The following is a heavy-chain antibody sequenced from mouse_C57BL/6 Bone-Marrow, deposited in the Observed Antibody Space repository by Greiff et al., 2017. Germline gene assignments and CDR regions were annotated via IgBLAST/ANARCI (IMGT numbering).Heavy chain of an antibody. D-gene: IGHD1-1*01. V-gene: IGHV5-17*01. CDR2: ISSGSSTI. CDR1: GFTFSDSG. CDR3: AKDYGSSFDY. Sequence: DVQLVESGGGLVKPGGSLKLSCAASGFTFSDSGMHWVRQAPEKGLEWVAYISSGSSTIYYADTVKGRFTISRDNAKNTLFLQMTSLRSEDTAMYYCAKDYGSSFDYWGQGTTLTVSS. J-gene: IGHJ2*01.